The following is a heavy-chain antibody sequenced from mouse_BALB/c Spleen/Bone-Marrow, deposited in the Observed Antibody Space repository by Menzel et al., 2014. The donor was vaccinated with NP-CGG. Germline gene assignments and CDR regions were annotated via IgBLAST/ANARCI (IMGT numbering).Heavy chain of an antibody. D-gene: IGHD2-1*01. CDR1: GFSLTNYG. J-gene: IGHJ3*01. V-gene: IGHV2-9*02. CDR2: IWAGGST. Sequence: VKLMESGPGLVAPSQSLSITCTVSGFSLTNYGVHWVRQPPGKGLEWLGIIWAGGSTNYNSALMSRLSIIKDNSKSQVFLKMNSLQTDDTAMYYCAREGNLAYWGQGTLVTVSA. CDR3: AREGNLAY.